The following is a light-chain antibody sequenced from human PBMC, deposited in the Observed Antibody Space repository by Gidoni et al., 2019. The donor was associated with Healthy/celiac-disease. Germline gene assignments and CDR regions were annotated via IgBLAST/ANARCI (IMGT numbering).Light chain of an antibody. Sequence: DIQMTQYPSTLSASVRDRVTITCRASQSISSWLAWYQQKPGKAPKLLIYKASSLESGVPSRFSGSGSGTEFTLTISSLQPDDFATYYCQQYNSYSYTFGQGTKLEIK. CDR3: QQYNSYSYT. CDR1: QSISSW. CDR2: KAS. V-gene: IGKV1-5*03. J-gene: IGKJ2*01.